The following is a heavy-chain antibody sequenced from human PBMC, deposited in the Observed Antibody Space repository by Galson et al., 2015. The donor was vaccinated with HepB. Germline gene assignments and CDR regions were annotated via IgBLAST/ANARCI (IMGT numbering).Heavy chain of an antibody. CDR2: IWYDGSNK. J-gene: IGHJ6*02. Sequence: SLRLSCAASGFTFSSYGMHWVRQAPGKGLEWVAVIWYDGSNKYYADSVKGRFTISRDNSKNTLYLQMNSLRAEDTAVYYCAREQVPLTTAPTGFYYYYGMDVWGQGTTVTVSS. CDR3: AREQVPLTTAPTGFYYYYGMDV. CDR1: GFTFSSYG. V-gene: IGHV3-33*01. D-gene: IGHD4-11*01.